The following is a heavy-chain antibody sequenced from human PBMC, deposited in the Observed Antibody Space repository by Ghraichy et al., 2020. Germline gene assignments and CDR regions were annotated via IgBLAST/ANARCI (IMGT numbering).Heavy chain of an antibody. J-gene: IGHJ4*02. D-gene: IGHD3-3*01. CDR2: IYYSGRT. CDR3: TRVVTIFRVIAFDY. CDR1: GASLSSSSYY. V-gene: IGHV4-39*07. Sequence: ESLNISCTVSGASLSSSSYYWGWVRQSPGKGLEWIGTIYYSGRTSYNPSLKSRVSISIDTSKNQFSLRLASVTAADTAVYYCTRVVTIFRVIAFDYWGQGALVTVSS.